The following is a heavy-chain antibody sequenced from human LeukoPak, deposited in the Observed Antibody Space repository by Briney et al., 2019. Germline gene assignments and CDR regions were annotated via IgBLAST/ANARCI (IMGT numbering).Heavy chain of an antibody. D-gene: IGHD4-11*01. CDR3: ARAWNDYSNKYFDY. Sequence: SETLSLTCTVSGGSISSSSYCWGWIRQPPGKGLEWIGSIYYSGSTYYNPSLKSRVTISVDTSKNQFSLKLSSVTAADTAVYYCARAWNDYSNKYFDYWGQGTLDTVSS. CDR2: IYYSGST. CDR1: GGSISSSSYC. J-gene: IGHJ4*02. V-gene: IGHV4-39*07.